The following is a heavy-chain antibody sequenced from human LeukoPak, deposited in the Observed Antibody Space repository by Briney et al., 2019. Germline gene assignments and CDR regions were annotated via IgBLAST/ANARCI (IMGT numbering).Heavy chain of an antibody. Sequence: SETLSLTCTVSRGSVSSGSYYWSWIRQPPGTGLEWIGYIYYSASTNYNPSLKSRVTISVDTSNNQFSLKLSSVTAADTAVYFCARGSRGYSYGWGQGTLVTVSS. CDR3: ARGSRGYSYG. CDR2: IYYSAST. V-gene: IGHV4-61*01. D-gene: IGHD5-18*01. J-gene: IGHJ4*02. CDR1: RGSVSSGSYY.